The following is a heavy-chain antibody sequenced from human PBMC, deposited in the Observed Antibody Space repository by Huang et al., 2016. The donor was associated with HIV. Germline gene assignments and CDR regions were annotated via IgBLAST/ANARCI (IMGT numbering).Heavy chain of an antibody. CDR3: AHGAYDTSGYFFRLRFDY. CDR2: IYWDDDK. CDR1: GFSLNTGEVG. Sequence: QITLKESGPTLVKPTQTLTLTCSFSGFSLNTGEVGVGWIRQPAGKALEGLALIYWDDDKRHSPSLKSRLPIPKDTSKNQVVLTMTNMDPVDTATYYCAHGAYDTSGYFFRLRFDYWGRGTLVTVSS. D-gene: IGHD3-22*01. J-gene: IGHJ4*02. V-gene: IGHV2-5*02.